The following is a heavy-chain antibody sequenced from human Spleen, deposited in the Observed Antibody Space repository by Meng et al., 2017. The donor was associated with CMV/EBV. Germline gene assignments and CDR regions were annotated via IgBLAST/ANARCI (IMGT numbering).Heavy chain of an antibody. CDR2: IYTSGST. Sequence: QGQLQGPGPGRVKPSQTLSLTCTVSGGSISSGSYYWSWIRQPAGKGLEWIGRIYTSGSTNYNPSLKSRVTISVDTSKNQFSLKLSSVTAADTAVYYCARVDYYGSGSFNWFDPWGQGTLVTVSS. J-gene: IGHJ5*02. CDR3: ARVDYYGSGSFNWFDP. V-gene: IGHV4-61*02. D-gene: IGHD3-10*01. CDR1: GGSISSGSYY.